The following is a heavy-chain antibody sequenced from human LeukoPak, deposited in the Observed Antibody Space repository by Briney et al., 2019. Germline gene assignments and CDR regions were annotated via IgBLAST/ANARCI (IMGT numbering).Heavy chain of an antibody. CDR3: AISSYYYGMDV. D-gene: IGHD3-3*02. V-gene: IGHV4-34*08. J-gene: IGHJ6*02. Sequence: GSLRLSCAASGFTFSSYWMSWVRQPPGKGLEWIGEINHSGSTNYNPSLKSRVTISVDTSKNQFSLKLSSVTAADTAVYYCAISSYYYGMDVWGQGTTVTVSS. CDR2: INHSGST. CDR1: GFTFSSYW.